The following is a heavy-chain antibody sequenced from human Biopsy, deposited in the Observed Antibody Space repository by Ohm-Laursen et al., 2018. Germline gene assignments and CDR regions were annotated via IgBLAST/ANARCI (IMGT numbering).Heavy chain of an antibody. D-gene: IGHD6-19*01. Sequence: SLRLSCTASGFTFGHYAMHWVRQAPGKGLEWISLIWYDGTNEDYADSVKGRFTISRGNSKNTLYLQINTLTLEDTAFYYCARGLSSGWYGYFDVWGRGTPVTVSS. V-gene: IGHV3-33*04. CDR3: ARGLSSGWYGYFDV. CDR1: GFTFGHYA. J-gene: IGHJ2*01. CDR2: IWYDGTNE.